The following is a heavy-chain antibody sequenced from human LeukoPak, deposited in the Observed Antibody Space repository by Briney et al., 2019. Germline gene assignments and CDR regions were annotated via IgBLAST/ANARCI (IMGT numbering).Heavy chain of an antibody. D-gene: IGHD6-19*01. CDR3: AKAQAVPGGRWFDP. Sequence: GGSLRLSCAASGFTFSSYAMSWVRQAPGKGLEWVSAISGSGGSTYYADSVKGRFTISRDHSKNTLYRQINSLRPDDPAVYYLAKAQAVPGGRWFDPSGEGTPVTVSS. V-gene: IGHV3-23*01. J-gene: IGHJ5*02. CDR1: GFTFSSYA. CDR2: ISGSGGST.